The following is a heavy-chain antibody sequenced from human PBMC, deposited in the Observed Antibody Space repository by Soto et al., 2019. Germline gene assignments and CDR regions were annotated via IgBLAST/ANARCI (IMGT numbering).Heavy chain of an antibody. V-gene: IGHV3-23*01. CDR3: AKAKGPFDDSSGYYYPLDY. CDR1: GITFSSYA. J-gene: IGHJ4*02. Sequence: GGSLRLSCAASGITFSSYAMSWVRQAPGKGLEWVSAISGSGGSTYYADSVKGRFTISRDNSKNTLYLQMNSLRAEDTAVYYCAKAKGPFDDSSGYYYPLDYWGQGTLVTVSS. CDR2: ISGSGGST. D-gene: IGHD3-22*01.